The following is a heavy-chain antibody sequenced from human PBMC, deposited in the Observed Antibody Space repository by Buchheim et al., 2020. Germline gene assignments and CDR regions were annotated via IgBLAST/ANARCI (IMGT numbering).Heavy chain of an antibody. D-gene: IGHD2-8*01. CDR2: ISGYNGNT. CDR3: ARDHSFKYALVDYYYYAMDV. CDR1: GYTFTNYG. J-gene: IGHJ6*02. V-gene: IGHV1-18*04. Sequence: QVQLVQSGAEVKPPGASVRVSCKASGYTFTNYGINWVRQAPGQGLEWLGWISGYNGNTDYAHKVQGRVTMTRDTSKSTMYMELRSLRSDDTAVYYCARDHSFKYALVDYYYYAMDVWGQGT.